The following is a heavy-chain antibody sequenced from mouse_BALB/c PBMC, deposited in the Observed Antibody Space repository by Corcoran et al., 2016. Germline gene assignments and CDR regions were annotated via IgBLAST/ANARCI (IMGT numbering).Heavy chain of an antibody. CDR3: AREVPGGYPFDY. CDR2: IYPYNDDT. CDR1: GYTFTSYV. J-gene: IGHJ2*01. Sequence: EVQLQQSGPELVKPGASVKMSCKASGYTFTSYVMHWVKQKPGQGLEWIGFIYPYNDDTKYNEEFKGKATLTSDKSSSTAYMELNSLTSEDSAVYYCAREVPGGYPFDYWGQGTTLTVSS. D-gene: IGHD2-2*01. V-gene: IGHV1S136*01.